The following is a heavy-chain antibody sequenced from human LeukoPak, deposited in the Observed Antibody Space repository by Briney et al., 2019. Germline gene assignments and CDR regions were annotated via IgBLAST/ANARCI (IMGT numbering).Heavy chain of an antibody. CDR2: IYYSGST. Sequence: SETLSLTCTVSGGSISSYYWSWIRPPPGKGLEWIGYIYYSGSTNYNPSLKSRVTISVDTSKNQFSLKLSSVTAADTAVYYCAREGPHYYGSGSYYKGKYYFDYWGQGTLVTVSS. J-gene: IGHJ4*02. CDR1: GGSISSYY. V-gene: IGHV4-59*01. D-gene: IGHD3-10*01. CDR3: AREGPHYYGSGSYYKGKYYFDY.